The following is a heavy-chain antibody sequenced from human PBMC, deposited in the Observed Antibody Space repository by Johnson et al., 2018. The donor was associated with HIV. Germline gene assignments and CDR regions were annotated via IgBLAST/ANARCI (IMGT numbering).Heavy chain of an antibody. CDR1: GFTFSNAW. CDR3: AREYYDSSGYYYGGVSAFDI. J-gene: IGHJ3*02. CDR2: ITSKTDGGTT. D-gene: IGHD3-22*01. Sequence: VQLVESGGGLVKPGGSLRLSCAASGFTFSNAWMSWVRQAPGKGLEWVGRITSKTDGGTTDYAAPVKGRFTISRDNSKNTLYLQMNSLRAEDTAVYYCAREYYDSSGYYYGGVSAFDIWDQGTMVTVSS. V-gene: IGHV3-15*01.